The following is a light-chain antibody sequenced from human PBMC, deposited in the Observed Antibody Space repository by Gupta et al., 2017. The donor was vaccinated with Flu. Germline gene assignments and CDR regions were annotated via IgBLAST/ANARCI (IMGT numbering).Light chain of an antibody. Sequence: QSALTQPASVSGSPGQSITISCTGTSSDVGGYNYVSWYQQHPGKAPKLMIYEVSNRPSGVSNCFSGSKSGNTASLTISGLQAEDESYYYCSSYTSSSVVFGTGTKVTVL. V-gene: IGLV2-14*01. CDR3: SSYTSSSVV. J-gene: IGLJ1*01. CDR2: EVS. CDR1: SSDVGGYNY.